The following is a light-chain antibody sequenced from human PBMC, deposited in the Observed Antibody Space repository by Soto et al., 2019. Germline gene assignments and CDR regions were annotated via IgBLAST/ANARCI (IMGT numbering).Light chain of an antibody. V-gene: IGKV3-11*01. J-gene: IGKJ1*01. Sequence: EIVLTQSPATLSLSPGERATLSCRASQSVSSFLAWYQQKPGQAPRLLIYDTSNRASGIPARFSGSVSGTDFTLTISSLEPEDFAVYYCQQRSNWPPGTFDQGTKVEIK. CDR1: QSVSSF. CDR2: DTS. CDR3: QQRSNWPPGT.